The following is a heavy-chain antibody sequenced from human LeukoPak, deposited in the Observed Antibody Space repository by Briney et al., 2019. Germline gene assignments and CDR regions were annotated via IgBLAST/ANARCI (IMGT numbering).Heavy chain of an antibody. CDR2: IYYSGST. Sequence: ESSETLSLTCTVSGGSISSYYWSWIRQPPGKGLEWIGYIYYSGSTNYNPSLKSRVTISVDTSKNQFSLKLSAVTAADTAVYYCARTPGDFWSGYYTKWYFDYWGQGTLVTVSS. CDR1: GGSISSYY. CDR3: ARTPGDFWSGYYTKWYFDY. J-gene: IGHJ4*02. V-gene: IGHV4-59*01. D-gene: IGHD3-3*01.